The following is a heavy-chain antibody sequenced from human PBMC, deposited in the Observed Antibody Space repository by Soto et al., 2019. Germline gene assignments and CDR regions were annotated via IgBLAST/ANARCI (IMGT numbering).Heavy chain of an antibody. CDR1: GFTFSNYG. Sequence: EVQLVESGGGLVQSGGSRRLSCTASGFTFSNYGMNWIRQAPGKGLEWISFISYGSSSTYYADSVKGRFTISRDNAKNSLYLQMNSLRDEDTAVYYCARGKYTYDSDYWGQGAMVTVSS. CDR3: ARGKYTYDSDY. CDR2: ISYGSSST. J-gene: IGHJ4*02. D-gene: IGHD5-18*01. V-gene: IGHV3-48*02.